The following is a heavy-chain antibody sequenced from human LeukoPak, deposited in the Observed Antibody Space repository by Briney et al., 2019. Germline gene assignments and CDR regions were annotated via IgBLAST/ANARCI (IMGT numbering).Heavy chain of an antibody. V-gene: IGHV3-15*01. Sequence: GSLRLSCAASGFTFSSYGMHWVRQAPGKGLEWVGRIKSKTDGGTTDYAAPVKGRFTISRDDSKNTLYLQMNSLKTEDTAVYYCTTWLLGGFDYWGQGTLVTVSS. CDR1: GFTFSSYG. CDR2: IKSKTDGGTT. D-gene: IGHD5-12*01. J-gene: IGHJ4*02. CDR3: TTWLLGGFDY.